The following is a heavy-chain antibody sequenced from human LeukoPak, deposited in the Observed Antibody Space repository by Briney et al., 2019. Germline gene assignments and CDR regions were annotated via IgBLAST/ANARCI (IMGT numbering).Heavy chain of an antibody. J-gene: IGHJ4*02. Sequence: PSETLSLTCTVSGASISSYYWSWIRQPPGKGLEWIGYIFHGGSTNHNPSLKSRVTISVDRSKNQFSLKLSSVTAADTAVYYCARASVAASGYYFDYWGQGTPVTVSS. CDR2: IFHGGST. V-gene: IGHV4-59*12. CDR1: GASISSYY. D-gene: IGHD6-19*01. CDR3: ARASVAASGYYFDY.